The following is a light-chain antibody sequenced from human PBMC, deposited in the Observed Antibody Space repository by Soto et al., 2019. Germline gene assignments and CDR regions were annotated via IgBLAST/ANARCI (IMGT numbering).Light chain of an antibody. V-gene: IGKV1-5*03. CDR2: KAS. Sequence: DIQMTQSPSTLSASVGDRVTITCRASQSLSSWLAWYQQKAGKAPKLLIYKASNLESGVPSRFSGSGSGTEFTLTISSLQPDDFATYYCQHYHTYPWTFGQGTKVEIK. CDR3: QHYHTYPWT. J-gene: IGKJ1*01. CDR1: QSLSSW.